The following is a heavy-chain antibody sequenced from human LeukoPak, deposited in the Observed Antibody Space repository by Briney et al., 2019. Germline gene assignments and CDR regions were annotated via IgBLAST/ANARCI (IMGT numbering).Heavy chain of an antibody. CDR2: IYHSGST. D-gene: IGHD3-3*01. CDR3: ARVGAGPTYYDFWSGYSSFYFDY. J-gene: IGHJ4*02. Sequence: SETLSLTCAVSGGSISSSNWWSWVRQPPGRGLGWIGEIYHSGSTNYNPSLKSRVTISVDKSKNQFSLKLSSVTAADTAVYYCARVGAGPTYYDFWSGYSSFYFDYWGQGTLVTVSS. V-gene: IGHV4-4*02. CDR1: GGSISSSNW.